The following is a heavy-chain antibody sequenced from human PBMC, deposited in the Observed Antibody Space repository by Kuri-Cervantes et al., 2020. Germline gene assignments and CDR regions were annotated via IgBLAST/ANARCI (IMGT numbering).Heavy chain of an antibody. Sequence: GSLRLSCTVSGGSISSSSYYWGWIRQPPGKGLEWIGSIYYSGSTYYNPSLKSRVTISVDTSKNQFSLKLSSVTAADTAVYHCARGAPQYCSGGSCFYYYYGMDVWGQGTTVTVSS. J-gene: IGHJ6*02. CDR1: GGSISSSSYY. CDR3: ARGAPQYCSGGSCFYYYYGMDV. D-gene: IGHD2-15*01. CDR2: IYYSGST. V-gene: IGHV4-39*07.